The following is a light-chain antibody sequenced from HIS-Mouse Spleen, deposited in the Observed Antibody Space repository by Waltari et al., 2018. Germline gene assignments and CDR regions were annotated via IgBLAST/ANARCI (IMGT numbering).Light chain of an antibody. CDR1: QSITSY. Sequence: DIQMTQSPSSLSASVGDRVTIPCRASQSITSYLNWYQQKPGKAPKLLIYAASSVQSGVPSRFSGSGSGTDFTLTISSLQPEDFATYYCQQSYSTPPWTFGQGTKVEIK. J-gene: IGKJ1*01. CDR2: AAS. CDR3: QQSYSTPPWT. V-gene: IGKV1-39*01.